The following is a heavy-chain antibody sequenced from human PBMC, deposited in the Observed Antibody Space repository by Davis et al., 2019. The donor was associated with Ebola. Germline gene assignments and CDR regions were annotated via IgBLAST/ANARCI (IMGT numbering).Heavy chain of an antibody. Sequence: SLKISCATSGFTFGDYAMHWVRQGPGKGLEWVSGISWNSASIAYADSVKGRFTISRDNAKNSLYLQMNGLRTEDTALYYCARDQNEYPYNWFDPWGQGTLVTVSS. D-gene: IGHD1-1*01. CDR2: ISWNSASI. CDR1: GFTFGDYA. V-gene: IGHV3-9*01. CDR3: ARDQNEYPYNWFDP. J-gene: IGHJ5*02.